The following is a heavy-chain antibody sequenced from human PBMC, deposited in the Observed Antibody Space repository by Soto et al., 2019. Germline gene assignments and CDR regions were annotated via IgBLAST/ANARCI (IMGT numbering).Heavy chain of an antibody. CDR3: ARDVPYGSGPLNWFDP. Sequence: GGSLRLSCAASGFTFSSYWMSWFRQAPGKGLEWVANIKQDGSEKYYVDSVKGRFTISRDNAKNSLYLQMNSLRAEDTAVYYCARDVPYGSGPLNWFDPWGQGTLVTVSS. CDR1: GFTFSSYW. J-gene: IGHJ5*02. CDR2: IKQDGSEK. V-gene: IGHV3-7*01. D-gene: IGHD3-10*01.